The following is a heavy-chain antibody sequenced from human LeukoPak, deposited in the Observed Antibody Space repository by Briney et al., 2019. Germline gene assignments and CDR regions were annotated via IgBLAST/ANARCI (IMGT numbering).Heavy chain of an antibody. J-gene: IGHJ5*02. CDR1: GYTFTGDY. V-gene: IGHV1-2*02. Sequence: ASVKVSCKASGYTFTGDYMHWVRQAPGQGLEWMGWINPRSGGTKYAQKFQGRVTMTRDTSISTAYMELSRLRSDDTAVYYCAREDIVVVVAATGWFDPWGQGTLVTVSS. D-gene: IGHD2-15*01. CDR2: INPRSGGT. CDR3: AREDIVVVVAATGWFDP.